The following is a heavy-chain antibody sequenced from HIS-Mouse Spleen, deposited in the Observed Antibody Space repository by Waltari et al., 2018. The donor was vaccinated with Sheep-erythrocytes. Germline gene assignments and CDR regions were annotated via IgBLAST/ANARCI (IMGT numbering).Heavy chain of an antibody. D-gene: IGHD1-26*01. Sequence: EVQLVESGGGLVKPGGSLRLSCAASGFTFSSYSMNWVRQAPGKGLEWVSSISSSSSYIYYADSVKGRFTISRDNAKNSLYLQVNSLRAEDTAVYYCARVASGATFDYWGQGTLVTVSS. CDR2: ISSSSSYI. CDR1: GFTFSSYS. CDR3: ARVASGATFDY. V-gene: IGHV3-21*01. J-gene: IGHJ4*02.